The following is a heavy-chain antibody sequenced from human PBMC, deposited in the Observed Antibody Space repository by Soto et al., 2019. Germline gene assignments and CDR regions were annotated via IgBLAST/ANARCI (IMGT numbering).Heavy chain of an antibody. CDR2: IYYSGST. V-gene: IGHV4-39*01. CDR1: GGSISSSSYY. CDR3: ARITHEEWELDY. Sequence: QLQLQESGPGLVKPSETLSLTCTVSGGSISSSSYYWGWIRQPPGKGLEWIGSIYYSGSTYYNPSLKSRVTISVDTSKNQFSLKLSSVTAADTAVYYCARITHEEWELDYWGQGTLVTVSS. J-gene: IGHJ4*02. D-gene: IGHD1-26*01.